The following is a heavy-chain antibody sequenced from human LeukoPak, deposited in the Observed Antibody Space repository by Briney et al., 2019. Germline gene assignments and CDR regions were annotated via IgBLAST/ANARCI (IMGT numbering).Heavy chain of an antibody. J-gene: IGHJ4*02. CDR2: INHSGST. CDR1: GGSFSGYY. CDR3: ARVSSWLLWSIDY. Sequence: SETLSLTCAVYGGSFSGYYWSWIRQPPGKGLEWIGEINHSGSTNYNPSLKSRVTISVDTSKNQFSLKLSSVTGADTAVYYCARVSSWLLWSIDYWGQGTLVTVSS. V-gene: IGHV4-34*01. D-gene: IGHD3-10*01.